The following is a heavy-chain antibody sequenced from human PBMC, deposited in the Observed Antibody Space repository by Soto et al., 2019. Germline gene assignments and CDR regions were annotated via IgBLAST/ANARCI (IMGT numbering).Heavy chain of an antibody. CDR2: IDPSDSYT. Sequence: GESLKISCKGSGYSFTSYWISWVRQMPGKGLEWMGRIDPSDSYTNYSPSFQGHVTISADKSISTAYLQWSSLKASDTAMYYCARSLYSSSWYSDYRGQGTLVTVSS. CDR3: ARSLYSSSWYSDY. CDR1: GYSFTSYW. J-gene: IGHJ4*02. D-gene: IGHD6-13*01. V-gene: IGHV5-10-1*01.